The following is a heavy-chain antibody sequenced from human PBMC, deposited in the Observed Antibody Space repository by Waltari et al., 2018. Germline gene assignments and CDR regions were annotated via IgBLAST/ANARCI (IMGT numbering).Heavy chain of an antibody. CDR2: INNDGSST. CDR1: GFNFGRSW. V-gene: IGHV3-74*01. J-gene: IGHJ4*02. CDR3: ARRSTSSAPYFFDY. D-gene: IGHD6-6*01. Sequence: EVQLVESVGGLVQPGGSLRLSCAASGFNFGRSWMHWVRQAQGKGLVWVSRINNDGSSTTYADSVKGRFTISRDNAKNTLDLQRNSLRAEDTAVYFCARRSTSSAPYFFDYWGQGTLVTVSS.